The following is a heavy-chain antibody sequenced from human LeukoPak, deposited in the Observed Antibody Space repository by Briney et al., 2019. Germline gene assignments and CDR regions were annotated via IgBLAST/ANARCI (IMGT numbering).Heavy chain of an antibody. CDR3: AKHSGYDPLWNYYFDY. CDR2: ISGSGGST. D-gene: IGHD5-12*01. J-gene: IGHJ4*02. CDR1: GFTFSSYA. V-gene: IGHV3-23*01. Sequence: PGGSLRLSCAASGFTFSSYAMSWVRQAPGKGLEWVSAISGSGGSTYYADSVKGRVTISRDNSKNTLYLQMNSLRAEDTAVYYCAKHSGYDPLWNYYFDYWGQGTLVTVSS.